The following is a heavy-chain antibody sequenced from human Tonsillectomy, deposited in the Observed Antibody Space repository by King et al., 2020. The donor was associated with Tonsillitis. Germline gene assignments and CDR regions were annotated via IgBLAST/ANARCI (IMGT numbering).Heavy chain of an antibody. D-gene: IGHD2/OR15-2a*01. V-gene: IGHV1-2*02. J-gene: IGHJ4*02. CDR1: RYTFSDYY. CDR2: INPNSGDT. CDR3: ARDADSPNSYYDS. Sequence: HVQLVESGAEVKKPGASVKVSCEASRYTFSDYYIHWVRQAPGQGLEWMGWINPNSGDTKYAQKFRGRVTMTRDTSISTAYMELSSLRSDDTAMYYCARDADSPNSYYDSWGQGTLVTVSS.